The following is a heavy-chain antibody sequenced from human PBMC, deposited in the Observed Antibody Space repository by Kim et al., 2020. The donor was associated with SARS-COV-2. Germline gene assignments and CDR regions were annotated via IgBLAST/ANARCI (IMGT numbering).Heavy chain of an antibody. CDR1: GGSISSSNW. J-gene: IGHJ3*02. Sequence: SETLSLTCAVSGGSISSSNWWSWVRQPPGKGLEWIGEIYHSGSTNYNPSLKSRVTISVDKSKNQFSLKLSSVTAADTAVYYCAREGTTVTTGVCAFDIWGQGTMVTVSS. CDR2: IYHSGST. V-gene: IGHV4-4*02. CDR3: AREGTTVTTGVCAFDI. D-gene: IGHD4-17*01.